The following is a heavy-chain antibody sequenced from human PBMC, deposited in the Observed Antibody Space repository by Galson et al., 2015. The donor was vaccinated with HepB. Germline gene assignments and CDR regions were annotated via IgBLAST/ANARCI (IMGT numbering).Heavy chain of an antibody. CDR2: ISYDGSNK. V-gene: IGHV3-30*04. CDR3: ARGRKPGGYSYGLDAFDI. CDR1: GFTFSSYA. J-gene: IGHJ3*02. D-gene: IGHD5-18*01. Sequence: SLRLSCAASGFTFSSYAMHWVRQAPGKGLEWVAVISYDGSNKYYADSVKGRFTISRDNAKNSLYLQMNSLRAEDTALYYCARGRKPGGYSYGLDAFDIWGQGTMVTVSS.